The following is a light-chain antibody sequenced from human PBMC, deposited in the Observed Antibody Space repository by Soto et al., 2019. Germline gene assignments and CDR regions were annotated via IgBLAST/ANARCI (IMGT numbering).Light chain of an antibody. Sequence: EIVMTQSPATLSVSPGERATLSCRASQSVSSNLAWYQQKPGQAPSLLIYGASTRATGTPARFSGSGSGTEFTLTISSLQSEDVATYYCQEYHSPPFTFGPGTKVDIK. CDR3: QEYHSPPFT. CDR1: QSVSSN. V-gene: IGKV3-15*01. J-gene: IGKJ3*01. CDR2: GAS.